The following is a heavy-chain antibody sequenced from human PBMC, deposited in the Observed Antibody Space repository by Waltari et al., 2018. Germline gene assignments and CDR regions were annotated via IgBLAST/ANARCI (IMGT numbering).Heavy chain of an antibody. Sequence: QVQLQDSGPGRVKPSEPLSLTCTVSGGPISSYYWRWNRQPPGKGREWFGYIYYSGSTNYNPSLKSRVTISVDTSKNQFSLKLSSVTAADTAVYYCARYVAVAGKYYYGMDVWGQGTTVTVSS. V-gene: IGHV4-59*01. CDR2: IYYSGST. D-gene: IGHD6-19*01. CDR1: GGPISSYY. CDR3: ARYVAVAGKYYYGMDV. J-gene: IGHJ6*02.